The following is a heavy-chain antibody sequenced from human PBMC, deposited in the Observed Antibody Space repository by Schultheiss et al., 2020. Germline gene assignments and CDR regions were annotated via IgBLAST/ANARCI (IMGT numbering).Heavy chain of an antibody. V-gene: IGHV3-73*01. J-gene: IGHJ4*02. Sequence: GGSLRLSCAASGFTFSGSVMHWVRQASGKGLEWVGRIRSKANSYATAYAASVKGRFTISRDDSKNTAYLQMNSLKTEDTAVYYCTRLPKDYGDSNNWGQGTLVTVSS. CDR1: GFTFSGSV. D-gene: IGHD4-17*01. CDR3: TRLPKDYGDSNN. CDR2: IRSKANSYAT.